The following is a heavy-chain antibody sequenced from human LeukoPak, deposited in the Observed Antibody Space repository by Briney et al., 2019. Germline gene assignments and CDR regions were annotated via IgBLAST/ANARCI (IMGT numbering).Heavy chain of an antibody. J-gene: IGHJ5*02. D-gene: IGHD6-13*01. Sequence: SETLSLTCTVSGGSISSYYWSWIRQPPGKGLEWIGYIYYSGSTNYNPSLKSRVTISVDTSKNQFSLKLSSVTAADTAVYYCARAGDGGGRRIAAAFIWFDPWGQGTLVTVSS. CDR2: IYYSGST. CDR1: GGSISSYY. V-gene: IGHV4-59*01. CDR3: ARAGDGGGRRIAAAFIWFDP.